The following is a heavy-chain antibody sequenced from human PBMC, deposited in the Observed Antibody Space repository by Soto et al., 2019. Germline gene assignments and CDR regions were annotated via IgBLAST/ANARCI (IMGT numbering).Heavy chain of an antibody. CDR2: ISYDGNNK. Sequence: GGSLRLSCAVSGFIISSHAMHWVRQAPGKGLEWVAVISYDGNNKFYADSVKGRFTISRDNSKNTLYLQMNSLRAEDTAVYYCARDQPGYSYGYGLGYWGQGT. D-gene: IGHD5-18*01. V-gene: IGHV3-30*03. CDR3: ARDQPGYSYGYGLGY. CDR1: GFIISSHA. J-gene: IGHJ4*02.